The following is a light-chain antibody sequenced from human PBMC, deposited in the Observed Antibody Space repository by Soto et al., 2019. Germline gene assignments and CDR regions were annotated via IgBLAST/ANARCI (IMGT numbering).Light chain of an antibody. V-gene: IGKV1-39*01. Sequence: DIQMTQSPSSLSASVGDRVTITCRASQSISSYLNWYQQKPGKAPNLLIYAASSLQSGVPSRFSGSGSGTDFSLTISSLQPEDFATYYCQQSYSTPRAITFGQGTRLEIK. CDR1: QSISSY. CDR3: QQSYSTPRAIT. CDR2: AAS. J-gene: IGKJ5*01.